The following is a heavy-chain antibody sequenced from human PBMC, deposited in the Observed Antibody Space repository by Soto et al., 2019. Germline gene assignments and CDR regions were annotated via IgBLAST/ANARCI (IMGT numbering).Heavy chain of an antibody. Sequence: QVQLVQSGAEVKKPGASVKVSCKASGYTFTSYYMHWVRQAPGQGLEWMGIINPSGGSTSYAQKFEGRVTMTRDTSTSTVYMELSSVRSEDTAVYYCARGRRWDPYYYYYMDVWGKGTTVTVSS. CDR3: ARGRRWDPYYYYYMDV. CDR1: GYTFTSYY. V-gene: IGHV1-46*03. J-gene: IGHJ6*03. CDR2: INPSGGST. D-gene: IGHD1-26*01.